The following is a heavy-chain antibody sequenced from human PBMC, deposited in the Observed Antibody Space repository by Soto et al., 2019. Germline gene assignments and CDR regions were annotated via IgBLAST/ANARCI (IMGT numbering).Heavy chain of an antibody. Sequence: GASVKVSCKASGYTFTGYYMHWVRQAPGQGLEWMGWINPTSGGTDYAQKFQGRVTMTRDTSSSSAYMELSSLRSDDTAVYYCAKANSGDDDEFDYWGQGTQVTVSS. J-gene: IGHJ4*02. D-gene: IGHD5-12*01. CDR3: AKANSGDDDEFDY. CDR1: GYTFTGYY. CDR2: INPTSGGT. V-gene: IGHV1-2*02.